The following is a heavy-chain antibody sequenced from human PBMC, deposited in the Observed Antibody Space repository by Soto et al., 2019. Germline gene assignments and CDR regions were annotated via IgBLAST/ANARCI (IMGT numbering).Heavy chain of an antibody. Sequence: QVQLVQSGAEVKKPGSSVKVSCKASGGTFSSYAISWVRQAPGQGLEWMGGIIPIFGTANYAQKFQGRVTITADESTRTAYMELSSLRSEDTAVYYCARTTIHDVDTAMVMDYWGQGTLVTVSS. V-gene: IGHV1-69*12. D-gene: IGHD5-18*01. J-gene: IGHJ4*02. CDR2: IIPIFGTA. CDR1: GGTFSSYA. CDR3: ARTTIHDVDTAMVMDY.